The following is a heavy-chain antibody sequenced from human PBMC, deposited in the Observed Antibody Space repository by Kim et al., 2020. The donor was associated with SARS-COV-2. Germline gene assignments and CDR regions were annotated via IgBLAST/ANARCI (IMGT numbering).Heavy chain of an antibody. Sequence: YAESVNGRFTISRDNSKNPLYLQMNGLRAEDTAVYYCARTLVLSGYYGMDVWGQGTTVTVSS. J-gene: IGHJ6*02. V-gene: IGHV3-33*01. D-gene: IGHD3-10*01. CDR3: ARTLVLSGYYGMDV.